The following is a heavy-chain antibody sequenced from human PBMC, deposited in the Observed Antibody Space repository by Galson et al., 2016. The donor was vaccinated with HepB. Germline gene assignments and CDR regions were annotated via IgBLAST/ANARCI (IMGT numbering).Heavy chain of an antibody. CDR2: ISSGSTYI. D-gene: IGHD4-17*01. Sequence: SLRLSCAGSGFIFSTHSMAWVRQAPGKGLEWVSLISSGSTYIYYADSVRGRFTISRDNAGNSLYLQMNTLRADDTAVYYCARHVTGIAHGDYGLGYWGQGTRVTVSS. CDR3: ARHVTGIAHGDYGLGY. V-gene: IGHV3-21*01. J-gene: IGHJ4*02. CDR1: GFIFSTHS.